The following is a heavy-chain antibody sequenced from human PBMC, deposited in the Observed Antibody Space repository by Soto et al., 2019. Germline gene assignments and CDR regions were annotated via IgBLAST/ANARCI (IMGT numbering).Heavy chain of an antibody. CDR1: GFTLRSYG. CDR2: IWHYLSEE. Sequence: PGGSLRLSCAASGFTLRSYGMHWVRQAPVNGLECVAIIWHYLSEEYCADSVRGRFTFSRYKSKSRLDLQMNILRVEDTAIYYCARDKGSDAPIDIWGQGTMVTVSS. V-gene: IGHV3-33*01. J-gene: IGHJ3*02. D-gene: IGHD3-10*01. CDR3: ARDKGSDAPIDI.